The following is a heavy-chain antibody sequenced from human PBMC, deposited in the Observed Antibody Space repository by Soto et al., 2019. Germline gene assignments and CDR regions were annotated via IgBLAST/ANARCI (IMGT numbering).Heavy chain of an antibody. Sequence: HVQLVQSGAEVKKPGSSVNVSCKASGGTFSSYAIIWVRQAPGQGLEWMGGIIPLSVTTNYAQKFQGRVTITADESTSTAYMELRSLRSEDTAVYYCARSQGSSTSLEIYYYYYYGMDVWGQGTTVTVSS. CDR1: GGTFSSYA. J-gene: IGHJ6*02. D-gene: IGHD2-2*01. V-gene: IGHV1-69*01. CDR3: ARSQGSSTSLEIYYYYYYGMDV. CDR2: IIPLSVTT.